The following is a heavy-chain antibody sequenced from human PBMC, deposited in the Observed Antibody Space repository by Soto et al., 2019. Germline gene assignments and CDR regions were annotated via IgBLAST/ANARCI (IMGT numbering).Heavy chain of an antibody. CDR2: MYPGDSET. Sequence: GESLKISCRGSGYDFNTNWFGWVRQLPGRGLEWVGIMYPGDSETRYNPSLQGHVTLSVDVTVSTAFLQWRSLETSDTGMYFCARLPRDCNKTSCYYADHWGQGTQVTVSS. V-gene: IGHV5-51*01. J-gene: IGHJ4*02. CDR3: ARLPRDCNKTSCYYADH. CDR1: GYDFNTNW. D-gene: IGHD3-3*01.